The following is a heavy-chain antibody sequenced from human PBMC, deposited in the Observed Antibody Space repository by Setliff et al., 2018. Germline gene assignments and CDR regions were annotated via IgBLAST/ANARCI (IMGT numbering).Heavy chain of an antibody. CDR3: ARGNFYYFDRTGRGPNWFDP. V-gene: IGHV3-21*01. J-gene: IGHJ5*02. Sequence: GVLRLSCEGSGFSFSSHPMHWVRQAPGKGLEWVSSTTGSGGDRDYADSVKGRFTISRDNATNSLYLQMNSLRAEDTAVYYCARGNFYYFDRTGRGPNWFDPWGQGTLVTVSS. CDR1: GFSFSSHP. CDR2: TTGSGGDR. D-gene: IGHD3-22*01.